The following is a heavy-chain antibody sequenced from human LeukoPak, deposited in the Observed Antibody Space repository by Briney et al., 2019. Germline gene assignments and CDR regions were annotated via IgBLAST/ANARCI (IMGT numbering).Heavy chain of an antibody. V-gene: IGHV3-74*01. CDR1: GFTFKNYW. CDR3: VRGGASTWS. J-gene: IGHJ5*02. D-gene: IGHD2-15*01. Sequence: PGGSLRLSCAASGFTFKNYWMHWVRQAPGKGPVWVSRINDDGSSTSYAGSVKGRFTISRDDAKNTLYLQMNSLRAEDTAVYYCVRGGASTWSWGQGTLVTVSS. CDR2: INDDGSST.